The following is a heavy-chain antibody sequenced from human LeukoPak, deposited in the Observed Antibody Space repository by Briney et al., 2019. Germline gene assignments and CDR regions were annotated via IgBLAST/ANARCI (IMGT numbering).Heavy chain of an antibody. J-gene: IGHJ3*02. CDR3: VEDPRQQLSQGAFDI. CDR2: ISSNGGST. D-gene: IGHD6-13*01. V-gene: IGHV3-64D*09. CDR1: GFTFSSYA. Sequence: GGSLRLSCSASGFTFSSYAMHWVRQAPGKGLEYVSAISSNGGSTYYADSVKGGFTISRDNSKNTLYLQMSSLRAEDTAVYYCVEDPRQQLSQGAFDIWGQGTMVTVSS.